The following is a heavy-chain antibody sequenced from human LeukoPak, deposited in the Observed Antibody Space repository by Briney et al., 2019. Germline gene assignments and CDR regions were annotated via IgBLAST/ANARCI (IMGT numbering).Heavy chain of an antibody. J-gene: IGHJ4*02. V-gene: IGHV3-15*01. CDR1: GFIFSNAW. Sequence: GGSLRLSCAASGFIFSNAWMNWVRQAPGKGLEWVGRIKSKTEGGTTDYAAPVKGRFTISRDDSQNTVDLQISSLTAEDTAMYFCTTTYIVASTRKFGDYWGQGTLVVVSS. CDR2: IKSKTEGGTT. D-gene: IGHD5-12*01. CDR3: TTTYIVASTRKFGDY.